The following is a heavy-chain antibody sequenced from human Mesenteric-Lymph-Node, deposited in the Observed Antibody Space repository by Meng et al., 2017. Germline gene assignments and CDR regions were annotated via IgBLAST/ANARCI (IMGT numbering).Heavy chain of an antibody. J-gene: IGHJ6*02. V-gene: IGHV4-38-2*02. CDR3: ARDHYPFYYYYGMDV. D-gene: IGHD3-10*01. CDR2: IYHSGST. Sequence: SETLSLTCAVSGYSISSGYYWGWIRQPPGKGLEWIGSIYHSGSTYYNPSLKSRVTISVDTSKNQFSLKLSSVTAADTAVYYCARDHYPFYYYYGMDVWGQGTTVTVSS. CDR1: GYSISSGYY.